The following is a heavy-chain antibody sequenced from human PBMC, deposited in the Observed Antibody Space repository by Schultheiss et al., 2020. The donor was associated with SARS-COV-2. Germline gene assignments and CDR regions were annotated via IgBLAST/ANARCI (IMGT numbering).Heavy chain of an antibody. CDR1: GGSISSGGYH. CDR2: ISTTGSS. CDR3: ARDTPWDFLFDY. J-gene: IGHJ4*02. D-gene: IGHD1-26*01. Sequence: SETLSLTCAVYGGSISSGGYHWSWIRQPAGKGLEWIGRISTTGSSNYSPSLKSRVSISVDTSKNQLSLNLSSVTAADTAVYYCARDTPWDFLFDYWGQGTLVTVSS. V-gene: IGHV4-61*02.